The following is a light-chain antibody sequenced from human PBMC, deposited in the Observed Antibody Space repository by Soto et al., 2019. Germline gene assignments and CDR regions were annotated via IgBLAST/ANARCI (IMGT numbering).Light chain of an antibody. CDR1: SGAVGGYNY. Sequence: QSALTQPASVSGSPGQSITISCTGTSGAVGGYNYVSWYQQHPGKAPKLMIYEVSNRPSGVSNRFSGSKSGNTASLTISGLQAEDEADYYCSSYTSSSTLVFGTGTKLTVL. V-gene: IGLV2-14*01. CDR3: SSYTSSSTLV. CDR2: EVS. J-gene: IGLJ1*01.